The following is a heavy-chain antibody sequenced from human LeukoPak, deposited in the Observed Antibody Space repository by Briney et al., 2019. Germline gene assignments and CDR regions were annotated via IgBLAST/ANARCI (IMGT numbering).Heavy chain of an antibody. J-gene: IGHJ4*02. V-gene: IGHV1-18*01. Sequence: GASVKVSCKASGYTFTSYGISWVRQAPGQGLEWMGWISAYNGNTNYAQKLQGRVTMTTDTSTSTAYMELRSLRSDDTAVYYCARVLGEVITTDYYFDYWGQGTLVTVSS. CDR3: ARVLGEVITTDYYFDY. D-gene: IGHD3-10*01. CDR2: ISAYNGNT. CDR1: GYTFTSYG.